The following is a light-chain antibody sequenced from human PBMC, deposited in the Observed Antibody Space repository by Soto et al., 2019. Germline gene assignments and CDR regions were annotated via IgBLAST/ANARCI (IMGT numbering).Light chain of an antibody. CDR1: QSVSNNY. J-gene: IGKJ5*01. CDR2: GAS. Sequence: EIVLTQSPGTLSLSPGETATLSCRASQSVSNNYLAWYQQKPGQAPTLLIYGASSRATGIPDRFSGSGSGTDFTLTISRLDPEDFAVYYCQQYDDSITFGQGTRLE. V-gene: IGKV3-20*01. CDR3: QQYDDSIT.